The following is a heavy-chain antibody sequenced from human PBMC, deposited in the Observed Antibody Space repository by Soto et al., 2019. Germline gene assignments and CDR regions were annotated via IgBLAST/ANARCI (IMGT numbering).Heavy chain of an antibody. CDR3: ARVGFNWNDDYYGMDV. Sequence: SETLSLTCTVSGGSISSGDYYWSWIRQPPGKGLEWIGYIYYSGSTYYNPSLKSRVTLFVDTSKNQFSLKLSSVTAADTAVYYCARVGFNWNDDYYGMDVWGQGTTVTVSS. D-gene: IGHD1-20*01. V-gene: IGHV4-30-4*01. CDR2: IYYSGST. CDR1: GGSISSGDYY. J-gene: IGHJ6*02.